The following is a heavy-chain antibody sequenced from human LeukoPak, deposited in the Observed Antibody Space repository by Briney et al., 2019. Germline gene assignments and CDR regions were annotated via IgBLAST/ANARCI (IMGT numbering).Heavy chain of an antibody. V-gene: IGHV4-39*07. J-gene: IGHJ6*03. D-gene: IGHD6-25*01. CDR1: GGSISSSSYY. Sequence: PSETLSLTCTVSGGSISSSSYYWGWIRQPPGKGLEWIGSIYYSGSTYYNPSLKSRVTISVDTSKNQFSLKLSSVTAPDTAVYYCADQRYYMDVWGKGTTVTVSS. CDR2: IYYSGST. CDR3: ADQRYYMDV.